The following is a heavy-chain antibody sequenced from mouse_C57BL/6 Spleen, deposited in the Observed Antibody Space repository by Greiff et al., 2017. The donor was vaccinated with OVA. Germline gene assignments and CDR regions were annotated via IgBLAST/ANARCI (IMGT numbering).Heavy chain of an antibody. D-gene: IGHD1-1*01. CDR1: GYTFTSYW. J-gene: IGHJ2*01. V-gene: IGHV1-69*01. CDR2: IDPSDSYT. Sequence: VQLQQPGAELVMPGASVKLSCKASGYTFTSYWMHWVKQRPGQGLEWIGEIDPSDSYTNYNQKFKGKSTLTVDKSSSTAYMQLSSLTSEDSAVYYCARGNYYGRAPYFDYWGQGTTLTVSS. CDR3: ARGNYYGRAPYFDY.